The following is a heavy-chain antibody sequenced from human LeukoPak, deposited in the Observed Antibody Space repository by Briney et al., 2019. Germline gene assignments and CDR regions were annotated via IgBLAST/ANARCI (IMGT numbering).Heavy chain of an antibody. CDR2: IYYSGST. CDR1: GGSISSSSYY. CDR3: ARGWGHMVRGNRFDP. D-gene: IGHD3-10*01. Sequence: SETLSLTCTVSGGSISSSSYYWGWIRQPPGKGLEWIGSIYYSGSTYYNPSLKSRVTISVDTSKNQFSLKLSSVTAADTAVYYCARGWGHMVRGNRFDPWGQGTLVTVSS. V-gene: IGHV4-39*07. J-gene: IGHJ5*02.